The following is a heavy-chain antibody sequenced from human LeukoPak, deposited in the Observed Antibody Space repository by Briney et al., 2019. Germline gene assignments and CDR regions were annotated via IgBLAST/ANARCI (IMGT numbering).Heavy chain of an antibody. CDR2: INPNNGGT. V-gene: IGHV1-2*02. CDR3: ARGYALYSGRYIDFDY. CDR1: GSTFTGHY. J-gene: IGHJ4*02. Sequence: GASVKVSCKASGSTFTGHYMHWVRQAPGQGLEWMGWINPNNGGTDYAQKFQGRVTMTRDTSISTAYMELSRLRSDDTAVYYCARGYALYSGRYIDFDYWGQGTLVTVSS. D-gene: IGHD1-26*01.